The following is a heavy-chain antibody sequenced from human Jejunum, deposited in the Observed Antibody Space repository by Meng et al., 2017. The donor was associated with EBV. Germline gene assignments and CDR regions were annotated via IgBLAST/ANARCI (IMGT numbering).Heavy chain of an antibody. CDR2: IYTDGST. CDR1: GFIVSGHY. D-gene: IGHD1/OR15-1a*01. V-gene: IGHV3-53*01. J-gene: IGHJ4*02. Sequence: EVQVLESGGGLIHPGGSLRLSCAASGFIVSGHYMGWVRQAPGKGLEWVSVIYTDGSTYYADSVKGRFTISRDNSKNTLFIQMNNLRVDDTAVYYCVRGPWNNWGQGTLVTVSS. CDR3: VRGPWNN.